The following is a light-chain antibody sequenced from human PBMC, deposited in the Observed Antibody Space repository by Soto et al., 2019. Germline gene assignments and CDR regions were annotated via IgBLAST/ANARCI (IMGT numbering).Light chain of an antibody. Sequence: DIVMTQSPDSLAVSLGERATINCKSSQSVFYSSNNKNYLAWYQQKPGQPPKLLIYWASTRESGVPDRFSGSGSGTDFNLTISSLQAEDVAVYYCQQYYSTPLFTFGPGTKVDIK. CDR2: WAS. CDR1: QSVFYSSNNKNY. J-gene: IGKJ3*01. CDR3: QQYYSTPLFT. V-gene: IGKV4-1*01.